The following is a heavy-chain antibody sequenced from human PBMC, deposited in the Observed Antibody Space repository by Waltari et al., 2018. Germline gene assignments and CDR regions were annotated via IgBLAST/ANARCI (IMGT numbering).Heavy chain of an antibody. CDR3: ARAFQYGGTSHFDD. V-gene: IGHV3-72*01. J-gene: IGHJ4*02. CDR2: SRNKANSYTT. Sequence: EVQLAESGGGLVQPGGSLRLSCAVSGFTFSAYYIDWVRQAPGKGLEWVARSRNKANSYTTEYAASVKGRFTISRDDSKNSLNLQMNSLETDDTAVYFCARAFQYGGTSHFDDWGQGTLVTVSS. CDR1: GFTFSAYY. D-gene: IGHD1-26*01.